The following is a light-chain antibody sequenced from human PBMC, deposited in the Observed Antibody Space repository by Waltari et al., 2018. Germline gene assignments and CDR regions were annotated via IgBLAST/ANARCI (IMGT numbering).Light chain of an antibody. Sequence: EIVLTQSPATLSLSPGESATLSCRASQSVSTYLAWYQQRPGKPPRLLISDASNRATGIPARFVGSGSGTDFTLTISRLVPEDFAVYYCQERSNWPGGSFGGGTKVEIK. J-gene: IGKJ4*01. CDR1: QSVSTY. CDR2: DAS. V-gene: IGKV3-11*01. CDR3: QERSNWPGGS.